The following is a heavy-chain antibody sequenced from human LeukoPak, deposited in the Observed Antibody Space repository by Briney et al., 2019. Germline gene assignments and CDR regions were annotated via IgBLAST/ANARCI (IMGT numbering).Heavy chain of an antibody. Sequence: RGSLRLSCAASGFTFNNYAMTWVRQAPGKGLEWVSSISSAGSTYYADSVKGRFTISRDNSKNTVYLQMNSLRAEDTALYYCAKELISGGYWGEGTPVTVSS. J-gene: IGHJ4*02. D-gene: IGHD6-19*01. CDR1: GFTFNNYA. V-gene: IGHV3-23*01. CDR3: AKELISGGY. CDR2: ISSAGST.